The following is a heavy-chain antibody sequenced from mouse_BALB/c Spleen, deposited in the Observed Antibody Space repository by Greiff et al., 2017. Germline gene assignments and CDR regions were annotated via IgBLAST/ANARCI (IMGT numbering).Heavy chain of an antibody. J-gene: IGHJ4*01. CDR2: INPSTGYT. CDR3: ARWPYYAMDY. CDR1: GYTFTSYW. Sequence: VQLQQSGAELAKPGASVKMSCKASGYTFTSYWMHWVKQRPGQGLEWIGYINPSTGYTEYNQKFKDKATLTADKSSSTAYMQLSSLTSEDSAVYYCARWPYYAMDYWGQGTSVTVSS. V-gene: IGHV1-7*01.